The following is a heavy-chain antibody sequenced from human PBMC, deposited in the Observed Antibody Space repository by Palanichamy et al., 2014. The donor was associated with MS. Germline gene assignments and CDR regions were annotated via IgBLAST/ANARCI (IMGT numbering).Heavy chain of an antibody. CDR1: GDSVSSSSAA. J-gene: IGHJ5*02. CDR3: ARDLHDTWYRFDP. V-gene: IGHV6-1*01. D-gene: IGHD6-13*01. Sequence: QVQLQQSGLGLVKPSQTLSLTCAISGDSVSSSSAAWNWIRQSHREALSSWEGHTTGPSGIMIMRFLVKSRITINPDTSENQFSLQLNSVTPEDTAVYYCARDLHDTWYRFDPWGQGTLVTVSS. CDR2: HTTGPSGI.